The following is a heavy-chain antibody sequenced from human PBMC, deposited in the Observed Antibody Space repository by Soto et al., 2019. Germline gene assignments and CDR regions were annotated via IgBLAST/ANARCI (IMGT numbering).Heavy chain of an antibody. CDR1: GYGFTTYG. V-gene: IGHV1-18*01. D-gene: IGHD1-1*01. CDR3: ARGRYGDY. Sequence: QVHLVQSGAEVKKPGASVKVSCKGSGYGFTTYGITWVRQAPGQGLEWMAWSSAHNGNTNYAQKLQGRVTVTRDTSTSTAYMELRSLRSDDTAVYYCARGRYGDYWGQRALVTVSS. J-gene: IGHJ4*02. CDR2: SSAHNGNT.